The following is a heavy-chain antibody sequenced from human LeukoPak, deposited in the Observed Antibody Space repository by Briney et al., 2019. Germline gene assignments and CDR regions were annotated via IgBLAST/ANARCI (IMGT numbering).Heavy chain of an antibody. CDR2: IVGSGGTA. J-gene: IGHJ4*02. V-gene: IGHV3-23*01. CDR3: AKRTGSYSAFVYYFDY. Sequence: LGGSLRLSCAASGFTFSSYDMTWVSQAPGKGMEWVSAIVGSGGTAYYADSVKGRFTISRDNSKNTLYLQMNSLRAEDTAVYYCAKRTGSYSAFVYYFDYWGQGTLVTVSS. D-gene: IGHD1-26*01. CDR1: GFTFSSYD.